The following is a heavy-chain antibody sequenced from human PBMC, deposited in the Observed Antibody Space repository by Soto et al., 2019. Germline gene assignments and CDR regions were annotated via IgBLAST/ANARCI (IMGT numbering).Heavy chain of an antibody. CDR3: ARVAYCGGDCYSPDDY. CDR1: GGTFSSYA. D-gene: IGHD2-21*02. Sequence: QVQLVQSGAEVKKPGSSVKVSCNASGGTFSSYAISWVRQAPGQGLEWRGGISPIFGTANYAEKFQGRVTIAADESTSTAYMELSSLRSEDTAVYYCARVAYCGGDCYSPDDYWGQGTLVTVSS. V-gene: IGHV1-69*01. J-gene: IGHJ4*02. CDR2: ISPIFGTA.